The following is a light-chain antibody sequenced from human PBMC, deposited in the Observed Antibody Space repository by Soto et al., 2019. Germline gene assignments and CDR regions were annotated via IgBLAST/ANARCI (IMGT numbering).Light chain of an antibody. V-gene: IGKV4-1*01. CDR2: WAS. CDR1: QSLLSTSNNRSY. Sequence: VVMTQSPDSLSVSLVVRATISCKSSQSLLSTSNNRSYLAWYRQKAGQPPKLLMYWASTRESGVPDRFRGSGSGTDFTLTISSLQAEDVAVYYCQQYASIPLTFGGGTKVDIK. CDR3: QQYASIPLT. J-gene: IGKJ4*01.